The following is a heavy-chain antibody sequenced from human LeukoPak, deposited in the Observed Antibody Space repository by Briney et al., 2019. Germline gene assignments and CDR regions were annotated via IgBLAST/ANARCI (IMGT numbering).Heavy chain of an antibody. CDR3: ARELRDAFDI. J-gene: IGHJ3*02. CDR1: GGSFSGYY. Sequence: KPSETLSLTCAVYGGSFSGYYWSWIRQPPGKGLEWIGEINHSGSTNYNPSLKSRVTISVDTSKNQFSLKLSSVTAADTAVYYCARELRDAFDIWGQGTMVTVSS. V-gene: IGHV4-34*01. CDR2: INHSGST.